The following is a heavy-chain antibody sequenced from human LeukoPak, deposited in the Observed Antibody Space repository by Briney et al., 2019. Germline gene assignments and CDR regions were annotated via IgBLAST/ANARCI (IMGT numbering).Heavy chain of an antibody. CDR1: GFTFSSYA. J-gene: IGHJ4*02. CDR2: ISDDGTKE. D-gene: IGHD1-26*01. V-gene: IGHV3-30-3*01. Sequence: PGGSLRLSCVASGFTFSSYAMHWVRQAPGKGLEWVAVISDDGTKEYYADSVKGRFTISRDNSRNTVYTSKSTLFLQMNSLRPEDTAIFYCAKAVGAYRGFFDYWGQGTLVTVSS. CDR3: AKAVGAYRGFFDY.